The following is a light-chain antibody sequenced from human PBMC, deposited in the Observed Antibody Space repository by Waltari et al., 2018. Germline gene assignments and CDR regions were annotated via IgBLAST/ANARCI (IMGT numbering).Light chain of an antibody. V-gene: IGLV1-40*01. CDR3: QSYDIGLSGPYV. CDR2: GNT. J-gene: IGLJ1*01. CDR1: SSNIGARYD. Sequence: QSVLAQPPSVSGAPGQRVTISCSGSSSNIGARYDVHWSQQFPRSAPKLLVHGNTNRPSGVPVRFSVDRSGTSASLAITGLQAEDEADYYCQSYDIGLSGPYVFGTGTKVTVL.